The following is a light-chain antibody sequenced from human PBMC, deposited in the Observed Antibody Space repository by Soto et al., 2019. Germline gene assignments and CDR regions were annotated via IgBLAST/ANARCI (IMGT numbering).Light chain of an antibody. CDR3: GSYANGSTLVV. V-gene: IGLV2-14*03. CDR2: DVS. CDR1: RNAVGRYKY. Sequence: QSVLTQPASVSGSPGQSITISCTGTRNAVGRYKYVSWYQQHPGKAPKLVIYDVSNRPSGVSDRFSGSKSGNTASLTISGLQAEDEADYYCGSYANGSTLVVFGGGTKLTVL. J-gene: IGLJ3*02.